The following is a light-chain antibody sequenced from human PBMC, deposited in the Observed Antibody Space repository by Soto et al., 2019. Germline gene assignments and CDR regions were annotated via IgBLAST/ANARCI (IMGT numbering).Light chain of an antibody. CDR2: GNS. CDR1: SSNIGAGYD. J-gene: IGLJ2*01. Sequence: QSVLTQPPSVSGAPGQRVTISCTGSSSNIGAGYDVHWYQQLPGTAPKVLIYGNSNRPSGVPDRFSGSKSGTSASLAITGLQAEDEAGYYCQSYDSSLSGVVFDGGTKVTVL. V-gene: IGLV1-40*01. CDR3: QSYDSSLSGVV.